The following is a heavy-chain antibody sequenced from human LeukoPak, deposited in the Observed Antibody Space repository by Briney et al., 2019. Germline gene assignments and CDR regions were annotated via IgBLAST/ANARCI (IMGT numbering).Heavy chain of an antibody. D-gene: IGHD2-15*01. CDR3: ARLCSGGSGNDY. J-gene: IGHJ4*02. Sequence: ASVKVSCKASGYTFTSYGIIWVRQAPGQGLEWMGWISAYNGNTNYAQKFQGRVTMTTDTSTSTAYMELSRLRSDDTAVYYCARLCSGGSGNDYWGQGTLVTVSS. CDR2: ISAYNGNT. V-gene: IGHV1-18*01. CDR1: GYTFTSYG.